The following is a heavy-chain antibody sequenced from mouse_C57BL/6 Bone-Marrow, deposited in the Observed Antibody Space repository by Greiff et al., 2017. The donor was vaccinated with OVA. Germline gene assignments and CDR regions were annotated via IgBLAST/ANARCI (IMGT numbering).Heavy chain of an antibody. Sequence: QVQLQQSGPGLVQPSQSLSITCTVSGFSLTSYGVHWVRQSPGKGLEWLGVIWRGGSTDYNAAFMSRLSITKDNSKSQVFFKMNSLQADDTAIYYCAKNPIYYGYDGWGGYAMDYWGQGTSVTVSS. D-gene: IGHD2-2*01. CDR2: IWRGGST. J-gene: IGHJ4*01. CDR1: GFSLTSYG. CDR3: AKNPIYYGYDGWGGYAMDY. V-gene: IGHV2-5*01.